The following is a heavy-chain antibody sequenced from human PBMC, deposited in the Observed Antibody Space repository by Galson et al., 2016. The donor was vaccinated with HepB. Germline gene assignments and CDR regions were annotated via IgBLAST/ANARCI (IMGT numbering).Heavy chain of an antibody. J-gene: IGHJ5*02. CDR1: GYTFGSYA. D-gene: IGHD1-26*01. Sequence: SVKVSCKASGYTFGSYAMHWVRQAPGQRLEWMGWINAGNGNTKYSQKFQGRVNITSDTSASTVTMELSRLTSEDTAVYYCARRIVVGATDPWGQGTLVTVSS. CDR2: INAGNGNT. CDR3: ARRIVVGATDP. V-gene: IGHV1-3*01.